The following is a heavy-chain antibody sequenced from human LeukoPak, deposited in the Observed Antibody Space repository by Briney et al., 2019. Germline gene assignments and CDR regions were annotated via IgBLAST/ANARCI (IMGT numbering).Heavy chain of an antibody. CDR3: ARASLFGGYFDY. V-gene: IGHV3-23*01. CDR1: GFTFSSYA. Sequence: GGSLRLSRAASGFTFSSYAMSWVRQAPGKGLEWVSAISGSGGSTYYADSVKGRFTISRDNSKNTLYLQMNSLRAEDTAVYYCARASLFGGYFDYWGQGTLVTVSS. D-gene: IGHD3-10*01. CDR2: ISGSGGST. J-gene: IGHJ4*02.